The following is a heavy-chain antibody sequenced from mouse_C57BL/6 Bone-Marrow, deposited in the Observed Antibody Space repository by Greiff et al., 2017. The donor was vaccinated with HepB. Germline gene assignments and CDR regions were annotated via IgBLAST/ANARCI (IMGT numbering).Heavy chain of an antibody. CDR1: GFNIKDDY. D-gene: IGHD4-1*02. CDR2: IDPENGDT. Sequence: VQLKQSGAELVRPGASVKLSCTASGFNIKDDYMHWVKQRPEQGLEWIGWIDPENGDTEYASKFQGKATITADTSSNTAYLQLSSLTSEDTAVYYCTQLGQFAYWGQGTLVTVSA. CDR3: TQLGQFAY. J-gene: IGHJ3*01. V-gene: IGHV14-4*01.